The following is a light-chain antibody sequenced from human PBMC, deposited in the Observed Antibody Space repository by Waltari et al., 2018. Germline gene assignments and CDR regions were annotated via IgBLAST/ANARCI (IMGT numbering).Light chain of an antibody. CDR1: QSVLSNSNNKNY. V-gene: IGKV4-1*01. Sequence: DIVMTQSPDSLALSLGERATINCKSGQSVLSNSNNKNYLSWYQQKPGQPPKLRIYWASTRQSGVPDRFSGSGSGTDFTLTISSLQAEDVAVYYCQQHYSSPRTFGQGTKVEVK. CDR3: QQHYSSPRT. CDR2: WAS. J-gene: IGKJ1*01.